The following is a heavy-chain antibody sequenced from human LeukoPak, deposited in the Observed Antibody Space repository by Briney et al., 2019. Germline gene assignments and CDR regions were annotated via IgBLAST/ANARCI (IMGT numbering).Heavy chain of an antibody. CDR2: INHSGST. CDR1: GGSISSSYW. J-gene: IGHJ4*02. D-gene: IGHD6-13*01. V-gene: IGHV4-4*02. CDR3: ARAVTRIAAAGTRRFDY. Sequence: PSETLSLTCGVSGGSISSSYWWSWVRQPPGKGLEWIGEINHSGSTNYNPSLKSRVTISVDTSKNQFSLKLSSVTAADTAVYYCARAVTRIAAAGTRRFDYWGQGTLVTVSS.